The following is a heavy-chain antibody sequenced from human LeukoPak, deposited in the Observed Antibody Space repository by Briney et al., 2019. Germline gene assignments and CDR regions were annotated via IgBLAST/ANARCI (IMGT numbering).Heavy chain of an antibody. V-gene: IGHV3-23*01. CDR2: IHNGGGTT. Sequence: PGGSLRLSCTASEFTLSSYTMNWVRQAPGKGLEWVSAIHNGGGTTSYADSVRGRFTISRDNSKNTLFLQMNSLRAEDTAVYYCAKDSAFGREDSWGQVTLVTVSS. D-gene: IGHD3-16*01. J-gene: IGHJ5*02. CDR3: AKDSAFGREDS. CDR1: EFTLSSYT.